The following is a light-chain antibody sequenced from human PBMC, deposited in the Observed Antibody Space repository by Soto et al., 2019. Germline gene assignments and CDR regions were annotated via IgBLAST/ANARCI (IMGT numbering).Light chain of an antibody. J-gene: IGLJ1*01. CDR3: CSYRSGTSPYYV. Sequence: QSVLTQPPSASGSPGQSVTISCTGTSSDVGKYDYVSWFQHHPGKAPKLIIYEVSKRPSGVPDRFSGSKSGNVASLTISGLQAEDEADYYCCSYRSGTSPYYVFGTGTKVTVL. CDR2: EVS. CDR1: SSDVGKYDY. V-gene: IGLV2-8*01.